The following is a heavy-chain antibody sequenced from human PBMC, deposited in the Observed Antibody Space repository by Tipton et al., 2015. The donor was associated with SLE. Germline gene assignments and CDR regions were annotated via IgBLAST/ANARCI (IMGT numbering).Heavy chain of an antibody. CDR3: ASIPADSSSRWGDY. D-gene: IGHD6-6*01. Sequence: SGFTFSTYGMHWVRQAPGKGLEWVAVIWYDGSNKYYVDSVKGRFTISRDNSKNTLYLQMNSLRAEDTAVYYCASIPADSSSRWGDYWGQGTLVTVSS. J-gene: IGHJ4*02. CDR2: IWYDGSNK. CDR1: GFTFSTYG. V-gene: IGHV3-33*01.